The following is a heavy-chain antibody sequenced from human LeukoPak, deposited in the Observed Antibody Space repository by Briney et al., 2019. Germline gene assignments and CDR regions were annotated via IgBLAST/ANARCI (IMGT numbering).Heavy chain of an antibody. Sequence: SETLSLTCTVSGGSISSYYWSWTRQPAGKGLEWIGRIYTSGSTNYNPSLKSRVTMSVDTSKNQFSLKLSSVTAADTAVYYCAREGVSDYVGNPRPISYYFDYWGRGTLVTVSS. V-gene: IGHV4-4*07. CDR1: GGSISSYY. CDR3: AREGVSDYVGNPRPISYYFDY. D-gene: IGHD4-23*01. J-gene: IGHJ4*02. CDR2: IYTSGST.